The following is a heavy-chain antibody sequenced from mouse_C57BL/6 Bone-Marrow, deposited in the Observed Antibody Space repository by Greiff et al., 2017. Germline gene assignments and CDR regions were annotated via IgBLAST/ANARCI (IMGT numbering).Heavy chain of an antibody. V-gene: IGHV1-26*01. CDR3: ARPGYYGSSSYYYAMDY. CDR1: GYTFTDYY. CDR2: INPNNGGT. J-gene: IGHJ4*01. D-gene: IGHD1-1*01. Sequence: EVQLQQSGPELVKPGASVKISCKASGYTFTDYYMNWVKQSHGKSLEWIGDINPNNGGTSYNQKFKGKATLTVDKSSSTAYMEHRSLTSEDSAVYYCARPGYYGSSSYYYAMDYWGQGTSVTVSS.